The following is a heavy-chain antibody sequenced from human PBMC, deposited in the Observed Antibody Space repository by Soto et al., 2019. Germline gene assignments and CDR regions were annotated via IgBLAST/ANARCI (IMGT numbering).Heavy chain of an antibody. J-gene: IGHJ6*02. Sequence: QVQLQQWGAGLLKPSETLSLTCAVYGGSFSGYYWTWIRQAPGKGMEWIGEINHCGGTNYNSSLKRRVTISVYTSNTQFSLMQYAVTAADTAVYYCARDRQYYQFWSVCQNEGPGAMDVWGQGTKFNVSS. CDR1: GGSFSGYY. D-gene: IGHD3-3*02. CDR3: ARDRQYYQFWSVCQNEGPGAMDV. V-gene: IGHV4-34*02. CDR2: INHCGGT.